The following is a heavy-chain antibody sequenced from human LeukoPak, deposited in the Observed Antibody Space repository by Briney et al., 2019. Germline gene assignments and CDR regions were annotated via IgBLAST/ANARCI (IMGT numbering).Heavy chain of an antibody. CDR1: GFTFSSYG. J-gene: IGHJ4*02. CDR3: AKDAVATPQIDH. Sequence: PGGSLRLSCAASGFTFSSYGMYWVRQAPGKGLEWVAVISYDGSKTYYADSVKGRFTISRDNSKNTLYLQMNSLRAEDTAVYYCAKDAVATPQIDHWGQGALVTVSS. D-gene: IGHD2-15*01. V-gene: IGHV3-30*18. CDR2: ISYDGSKT.